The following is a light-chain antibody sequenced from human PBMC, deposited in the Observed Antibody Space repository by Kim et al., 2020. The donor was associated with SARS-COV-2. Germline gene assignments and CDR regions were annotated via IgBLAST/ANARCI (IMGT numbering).Light chain of an antibody. CDR3: QQYYSTSST. V-gene: IGKV4-1*01. CDR2: WAS. CDR1: QSVLYSSNNKNY. Sequence: DIVMTQSPDSLAVSLGERATINCKSSQSVLYSSNNKNYLAWYQQKPGQPPKLLIYWASTRESGVPDRFSGSGSGTDFTLTISSLQAEDVAVYYCQQYYSTSSTFGGGTKVDIK. J-gene: IGKJ4*01.